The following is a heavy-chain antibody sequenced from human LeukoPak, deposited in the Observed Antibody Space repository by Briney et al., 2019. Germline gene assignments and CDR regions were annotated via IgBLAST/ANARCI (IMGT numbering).Heavy chain of an antibody. V-gene: IGHV1-46*01. CDR2: INPSGGST. Sequence: ASVKVSCKASGYTFTSYYMHWVRQAPGQGLEWMGIINPSGGSTSYVQKFQGRVTMTRDMSTSTVYMELSSLRSEDTAVYYCARQRTQHGRFLEWLFKGRPKKPGYYYYMDVWGKGTTVTVSS. D-gene: IGHD3-3*01. CDR1: GYTFTSYY. J-gene: IGHJ6*03. CDR3: ARQRTQHGRFLEWLFKGRPKKPGYYYYMDV.